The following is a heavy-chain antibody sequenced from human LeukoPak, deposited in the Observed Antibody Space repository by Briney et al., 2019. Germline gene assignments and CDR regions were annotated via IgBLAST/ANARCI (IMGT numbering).Heavy chain of an antibody. CDR1: GGSISSSDYY. Sequence: SETLSLTCTVSGGSISSSDYYWGWTRQPPGKGLEWIGNIYYTGSSSCNSSLKSRVTISVDTSKNQFSLQLSSVTAADTAVYYCARENYCTNGVCWAFDPWGQGTLVTVSS. CDR3: ARENYCTNGVCWAFDP. D-gene: IGHD2-8*01. CDR2: IYYTGSS. J-gene: IGHJ5*02. V-gene: IGHV4-39*07.